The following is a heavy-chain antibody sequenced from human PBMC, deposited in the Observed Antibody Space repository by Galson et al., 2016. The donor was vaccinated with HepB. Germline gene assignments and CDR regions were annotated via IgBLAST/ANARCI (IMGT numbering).Heavy chain of an antibody. CDR1: GFTFSSYT. V-gene: IGHV3-21*01. D-gene: IGHD1-26*01. Sequence: SLRLSCAASGFTFSSYTMNWVRQAPGKGLEWVSSISSSSSSSYIYYADSVEGRFTISRDDAKNSLFLQMNNLRGEDTAVYYCARPGGRSGHYYGYYYYGMDVWGQGTTVTVSS. CDR3: ARPGGRSGHYYGYYYYGMDV. J-gene: IGHJ6*02. CDR2: ISSSSSSSYI.